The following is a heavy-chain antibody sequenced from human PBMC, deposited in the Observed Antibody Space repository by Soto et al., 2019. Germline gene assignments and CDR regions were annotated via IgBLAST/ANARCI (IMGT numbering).Heavy chain of an antibody. V-gene: IGHV3-30*03. J-gene: IGHJ4*02. CDR3: VAGQSFFDY. D-gene: IGHD6-19*01. Sequence: QVQLVESGGGVVQPGRSLRLSCAASGFSFSSYGMQWVRQAPGKGLEWVAVISYDGSNKYYADSVKDRFTISRDNSKKTLYLQMNSLRADDTAVYYCVAGQSFFDYCGQGTLVTVSS. CDR1: GFSFSSYG. CDR2: ISYDGSNK.